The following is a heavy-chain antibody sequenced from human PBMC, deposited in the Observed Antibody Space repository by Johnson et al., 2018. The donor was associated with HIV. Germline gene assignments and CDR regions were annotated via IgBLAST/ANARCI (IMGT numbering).Heavy chain of an antibody. J-gene: IGHJ3*02. CDR1: RFTFSSFA. CDR2: ISYSGSNK. D-gene: IGHD2-8*01. V-gene: IGHV3-30*04. CDR3: ARGGVVHDGFDI. Sequence: QVQLVESGGGLVQPGGSLRLSCAASRFTFSSFAMHWVRQTPGNGLEWVSIISYSGSNKYYADSVKGRFTISRDNSKNTLYLQMNTLRAEDTAVYYCARGGVVHDGFDIRGLGTMVTVSS.